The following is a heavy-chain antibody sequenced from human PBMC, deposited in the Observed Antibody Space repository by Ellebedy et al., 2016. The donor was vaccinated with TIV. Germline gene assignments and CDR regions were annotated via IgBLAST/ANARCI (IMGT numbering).Heavy chain of an antibody. V-gene: IGHV3-53*01. CDR3: ARAPTVTSVFDC. D-gene: IGHD4-17*01. CDR1: GFTISNNY. Sequence: GESLKISXSASGFTISNNYMSWVRQAPGKGLEWVAILHSGGTTFYADSAKGRFTISRDSSKNTLYLQMNSLRVEDTAVYYCARAPTVTSVFDCWGQGTLVTVSS. J-gene: IGHJ4*02. CDR2: LHSGGTT.